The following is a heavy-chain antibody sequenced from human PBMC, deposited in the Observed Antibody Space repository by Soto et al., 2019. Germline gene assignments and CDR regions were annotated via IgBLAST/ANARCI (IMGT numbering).Heavy chain of an antibody. CDR3: ARHLKQQLVSDFDY. CDR2: IYYSGST. V-gene: IGHV4-39*01. J-gene: IGHJ4*02. D-gene: IGHD6-13*01. CDR1: GGSISSSSYY. Sequence: QLQLQESGPGLVKPSETLSLTCTVSGGSISSSSYYWGWIRQPPGKGLEWIGSIYYSGSTYYNPSLKSRVTISVDTSKNQFSLKLSSVTAADTAVYYCARHLKQQLVSDFDYWGQGTLVTVSS.